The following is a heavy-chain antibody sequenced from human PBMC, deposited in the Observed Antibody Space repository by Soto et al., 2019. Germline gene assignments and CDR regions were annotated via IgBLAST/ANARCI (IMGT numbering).Heavy chain of an antibody. CDR2: LSYDGVYT. D-gene: IGHD3-22*01. CDR1: GFTLGYYG. J-gene: IGHJ6*02. Sequence: QMRLVESGGGVVQPGRSLRLSCLVSGFTLGYYGTHWVRQAPGKGLVWVAHLSYDGVYTAYADSVKGRFTISSDSAKITLFLQLDSLTTDDTAVYYCAKGQRGSSDGMDVWGQGTNVTVSS. V-gene: IGHV3-30*18. CDR3: AKGQRGSSDGMDV.